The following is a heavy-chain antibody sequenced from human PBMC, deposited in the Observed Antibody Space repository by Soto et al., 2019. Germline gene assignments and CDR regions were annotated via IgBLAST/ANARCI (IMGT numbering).Heavy chain of an antibody. CDR1: GFTFDDYA. V-gene: IGHV3-9*01. J-gene: IGHJ4*02. D-gene: IGHD4-17*01. Sequence: EVQLVESGGGLVQPGRSLRLSCAASGFTFDDYAMHWVRQAPGKGLEWVSGISWNSGSIGYADSVKGRFTISRDNAKNSLYLQMNSLRAEDTALYYCAKGGDYAFLFDYWGQGTLVTVSS. CDR3: AKGGDYAFLFDY. CDR2: ISWNSGSI.